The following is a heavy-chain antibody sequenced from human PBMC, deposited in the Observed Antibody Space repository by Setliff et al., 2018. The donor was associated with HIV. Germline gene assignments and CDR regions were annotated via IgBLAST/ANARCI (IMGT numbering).Heavy chain of an antibody. J-gene: IGHJ4*02. CDR2: ISYDGGTE. V-gene: IGHV3-30*03. CDR3: ARYSSSWHTFDY. D-gene: IGHD6-13*01. CDR1: GFTFSNYG. Sequence: GGSLRLSCGASGFTFSNYGMQWVRQAPGKGLEWVALISYDGGTEYYADSVKGRLTISRDNSNNTLYLQMNSLTPEDTAVYHCARYSSSWHTFDYWGQGILVTVSS.